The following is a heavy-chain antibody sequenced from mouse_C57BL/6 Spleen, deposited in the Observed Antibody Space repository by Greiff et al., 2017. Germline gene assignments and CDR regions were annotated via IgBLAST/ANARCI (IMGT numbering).Heavy chain of an antibody. CDR3: TRKGGVPTYYFDY. CDR1: GYTFTDYE. D-gene: IGHD5-1*01. Sequence: VQLKESGAELVRPGASVTLSCKASGYTFTDYEMHWVKQTPVHGLEWIGAIDPETGGTAYNQKFKGKAILTADKSSSTAYMELRSLTSEDSAVYYCTRKGGVPTYYFDYWGQGTTLTVSS. CDR2: IDPETGGT. V-gene: IGHV1-15*01. J-gene: IGHJ2*01.